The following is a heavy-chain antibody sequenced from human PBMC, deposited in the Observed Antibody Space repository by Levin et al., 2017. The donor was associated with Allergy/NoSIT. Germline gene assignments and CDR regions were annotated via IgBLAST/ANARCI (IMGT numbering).Heavy chain of an antibody. Sequence: SQTLSLTCAISGGSISSYYWAWIRQSPGKGLEWIGYISQSGSTSGSTSHNPSLRSRVTISVDRSRKQFSLNLTSVTAADTAVYYCATVRFSIFGQGECFPHWGQGTRVTVS. V-gene: IGHV4-59*01. J-gene: IGHJ1*01. CDR2: ISQSGSTSGST. CDR3: ATVRFSIFGQGECFPH. CDR1: GGSISSYY. D-gene: IGHD3-3*01.